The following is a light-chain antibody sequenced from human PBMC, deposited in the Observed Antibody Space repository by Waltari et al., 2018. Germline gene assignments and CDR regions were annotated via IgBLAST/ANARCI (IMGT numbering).Light chain of an antibody. J-gene: IGKJ5*01. Sequence: ETVMTQSPATLSVSPGERATLSCRASQSVRSNLAWYQQKPSQAPRLLISGASTRATGIPARFSGSGSGTEFTLTISSLQSEDFAVYYCQQYNNWPPITFGQGTRLEIK. CDR3: QQYNNWPPIT. CDR2: GAS. CDR1: QSVRSN. V-gene: IGKV3-15*01.